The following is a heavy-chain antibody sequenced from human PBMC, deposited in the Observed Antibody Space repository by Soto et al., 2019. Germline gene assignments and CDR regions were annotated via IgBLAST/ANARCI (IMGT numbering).Heavy chain of an antibody. CDR2: VRRKADGGTT. V-gene: IGHV3-15*01. CDR1: GFTFANAW. Sequence: EVQLVESGGGLVKPGGSLRLSCAASGFTFANAWMSWVRQAPGKGLEWVGRVRRKADGGTTDYAAPVKGRFTISRDDSENTLYLQMNSLKIDDTAVYYCRRDWDYPVLWGQGTLVTVSS. CDR3: RRDWDYPVL. J-gene: IGHJ4*02. D-gene: IGHD1-7*01.